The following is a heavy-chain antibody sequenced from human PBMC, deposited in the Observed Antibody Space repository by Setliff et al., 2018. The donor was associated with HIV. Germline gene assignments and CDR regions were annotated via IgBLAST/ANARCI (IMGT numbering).Heavy chain of an antibody. CDR3: ASLSSGSDWYFDL. J-gene: IGHJ2*01. V-gene: IGHV4-59*01. CDR1: GGSISSYS. D-gene: IGHD3-22*01. Sequence: LSLTCTVSGGSISSYSWSWIRQPPGKGLEWIGYIYYSGSSNYNPSLKSRVTISVDTSKNHFSLKLSSVTAADTAVYYCASLSSGSDWYFDLWGSGTKVTVSS. CDR2: IYYSGSS.